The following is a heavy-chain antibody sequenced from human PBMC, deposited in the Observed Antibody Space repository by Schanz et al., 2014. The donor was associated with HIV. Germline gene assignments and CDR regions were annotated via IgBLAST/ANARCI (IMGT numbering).Heavy chain of an antibody. CDR2: IWFDGRNK. Sequence: QVQLVESGGGVVQPGRSLRLSCAASGFTFSSYGMHWVRQAPGKGLEWVAVIWFDGRNKYYGDSVKGRFMISRDNSNNTLYLQMNSLRAEDTAVYGCARQGLRFSFWLDYWGQGTPVTVS. CDR3: ARQGLRFSFWLDY. CDR1: GFTFSSYG. D-gene: IGHD4-17*01. J-gene: IGHJ4*02. V-gene: IGHV3-33*01.